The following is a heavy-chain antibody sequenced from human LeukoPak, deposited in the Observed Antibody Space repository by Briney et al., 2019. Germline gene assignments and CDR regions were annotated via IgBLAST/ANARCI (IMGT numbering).Heavy chain of an antibody. D-gene: IGHD2-15*01. V-gene: IGHV3-30*18. CDR1: GFTFSSYG. CDR2: ISYDGSNK. CDR3: AKDLQTLPSWAYDY. Sequence: PGGSLRLSCAASGFTFSSYGMHWVRQAPGKGLEWVAVISYDGSNKYYADSVKGRFTISRDNSKNTLYLQMNSLRAEDTAVYYCAKDLQTLPSWAYDYWGQGTLVTVSS. J-gene: IGHJ4*02.